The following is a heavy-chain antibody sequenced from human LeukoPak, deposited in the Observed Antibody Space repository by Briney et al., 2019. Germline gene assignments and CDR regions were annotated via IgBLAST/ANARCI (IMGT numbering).Heavy chain of an antibody. J-gene: IGHJ4*02. CDR1: GFTFSTYA. CDR2: ISGSGSTI. CDR3: ARDRGGYNYGYCDY. D-gene: IGHD3-10*01. Sequence: GGSLRLSCVGSGFTFSTYAMNWVRQAPGKGLEWVSGISGSGSTIYYADSVKGRFTISRDNAKNSLYLQMSSLRAEDTAVYYCARDRGGYNYGYCDYWGQGTLVTVSS. V-gene: IGHV3-48*03.